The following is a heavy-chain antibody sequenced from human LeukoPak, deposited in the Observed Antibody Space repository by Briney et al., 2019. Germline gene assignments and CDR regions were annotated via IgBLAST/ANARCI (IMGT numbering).Heavy chain of an antibody. D-gene: IGHD4-23*01. CDR1: GFTFSSYA. J-gene: IGHJ4*02. Sequence: GGSLRLSCAASGFTFSSYAMHWVRQAPGKGLEYVSAISSNGGSTYYANSVKGRFTISRDNSKNTLYLRMGSLRAEDMAVYYCARSTAFVVTPVDYWGQGTLVTVSS. CDR2: ISSNGGST. CDR3: ARSTAFVVTPVDY. V-gene: IGHV3-64*01.